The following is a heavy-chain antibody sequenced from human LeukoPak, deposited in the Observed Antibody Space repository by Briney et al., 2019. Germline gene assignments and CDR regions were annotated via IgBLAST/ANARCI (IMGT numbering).Heavy chain of an antibody. CDR2: ISGYNGNT. J-gene: IGHJ3*02. V-gene: IGHV1-18*01. D-gene: IGHD1-1*01. CDR1: GYTFTSYG. Sequence: ASVKVSCKASGYTFTSYGISWVRQAPGQGLEWMGWISGYNGNTKYAQKLQGRVTMTTDTSTGTAYMELRSLRSDDTAAYYCARDHGVTVHNLGIGVDIWGQGTMVTVSS. CDR3: ARDHGVTVHNLGIGVDI.